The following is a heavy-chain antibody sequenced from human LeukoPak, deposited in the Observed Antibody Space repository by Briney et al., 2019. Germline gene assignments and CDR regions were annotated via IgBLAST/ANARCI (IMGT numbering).Heavy chain of an antibody. J-gene: IGHJ5*02. CDR1: GGSISSSSYY. D-gene: IGHD2-2*01. V-gene: IGHV4-39*07. CDR2: IYYSGST. Sequence: SETLSLTCTVSGGSISSSSYYWGWIRQPPGKGLEWIGSIYYSGSTYYNPSLKSRVTISVDTSKNQFSLKLSSVTAADTAVYYCARVDADVVPAANWFDPWGQGTLVTVSS. CDR3: ARVDADVVPAANWFDP.